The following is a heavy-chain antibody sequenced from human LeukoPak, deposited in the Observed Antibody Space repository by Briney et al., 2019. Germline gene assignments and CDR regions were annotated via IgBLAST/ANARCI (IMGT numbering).Heavy chain of an antibody. CDR2: IKGDGSEK. Sequence: PGGSLRLSCAASGFTFSAYWMSWVRQAPGKGLEWVAHIKGDGSEKYSVDSVKGRFTISRDNAKSSLYLQMNSLRAEDTALYCCARGGFGYVYFDYWGQGSLVTVSS. CDR1: GFTFSAYW. D-gene: IGHD2-8*01. CDR3: ARGGFGYVYFDY. V-gene: IGHV3-7*01. J-gene: IGHJ4*02.